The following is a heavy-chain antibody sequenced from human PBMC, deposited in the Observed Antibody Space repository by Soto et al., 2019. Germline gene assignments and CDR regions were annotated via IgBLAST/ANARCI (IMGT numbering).Heavy chain of an antibody. CDR2: IDISGDST. CDR1: GFTFTDYA. CDR3: AKVGSFGSVNAALEM. Sequence: DVHLLESGGGLVQPGGSLRLSCATSGFTFTDYAMNWVRQAPGKGLEWIAGIDISGDSTYYADSVKGRFIISRDNAKDTLFLHMHSVRADDTAAGYGAKVGSFGSVNAALEMWGQGTLVTVCS. J-gene: IGHJ3*02. D-gene: IGHD3-16*01. V-gene: IGHV3-23*01.